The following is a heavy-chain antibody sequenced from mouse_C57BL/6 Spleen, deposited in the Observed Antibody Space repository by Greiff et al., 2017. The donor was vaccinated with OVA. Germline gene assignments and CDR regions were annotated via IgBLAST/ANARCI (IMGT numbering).Heavy chain of an antibody. CDR2: IYPRSGNT. V-gene: IGHV1-81*01. J-gene: IGHJ4*01. CDR1: GYTFTSYG. D-gene: IGHD1-1*01. CDR3: ARVTTVVATGYYAMDY. Sequence: LVESGAELARPGASVKLSCKASGYTFTSYGISWVKQRTGQGLEWIGEIYPRSGNTYYNEKFKGKATLTADKSSSTAYMELRSLTSEDSAVYFCARVTTVVATGYYAMDYWGQGTSVTVSS.